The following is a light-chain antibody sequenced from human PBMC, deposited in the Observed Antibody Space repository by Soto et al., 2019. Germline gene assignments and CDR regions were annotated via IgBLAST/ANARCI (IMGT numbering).Light chain of an antibody. J-gene: IGKJ4*01. CDR3: QQYGRSPLT. V-gene: IGKV3-20*01. CDR1: QSVRNNY. CDR2: ATS. Sequence: EIVLTQSPDTLSLSPGETATLSCRASQSVRNNYLAWYQQKPGRAPRFLIYATSSRATGIPEKFIGSGFGTDFTITISSLETEDFAVYYCQQYGRSPLTSGGRTKVEIK.